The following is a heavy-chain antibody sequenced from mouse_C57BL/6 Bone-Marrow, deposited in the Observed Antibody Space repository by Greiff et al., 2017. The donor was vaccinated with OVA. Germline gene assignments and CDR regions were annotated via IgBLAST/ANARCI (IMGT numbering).Heavy chain of an antibody. J-gene: IGHJ4*01. CDR2: ISDGGSYT. Sequence: EVQLVESGGGLVKPGGSLKLSCAASGFTFSSYAMSWVRQTPGKRLKWVATISDGGSYTYYPDNVQGRVTMTRDNAKNNLYLQRSHLKSEDTARYYCARASGGYRYAMDYWGQGTSVTVAS. CDR3: ARASGGYRYAMDY. V-gene: IGHV5-4*01. D-gene: IGHD1-1*02. CDR1: GFTFSSYA.